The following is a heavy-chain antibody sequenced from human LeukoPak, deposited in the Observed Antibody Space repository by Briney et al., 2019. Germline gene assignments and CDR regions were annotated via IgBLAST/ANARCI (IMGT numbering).Heavy chain of an antibody. V-gene: IGHV4-30-4*01. Sequence: SETLSLTCTVSGGSITSGDYYWGWVRQPPGKGLEWIAYMYYSGSTYYNPSLKSRITMSANTYKNQFSLKLSSVTAADTAVYYCARPYYYDSRIDPWGQGPLVTVSS. CDR2: MYYSGST. J-gene: IGHJ5*02. D-gene: IGHD3-22*01. CDR3: ARPYYYDSRIDP. CDR1: GGSITSGDYY.